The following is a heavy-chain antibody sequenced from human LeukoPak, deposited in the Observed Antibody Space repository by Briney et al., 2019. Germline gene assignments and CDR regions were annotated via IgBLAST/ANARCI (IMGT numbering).Heavy chain of an antibody. V-gene: IGHV1-46*01. J-gene: IGHJ4*02. D-gene: IGHD5-24*01. CDR1: GYTFSDYY. Sequence: ASVKVSCKASGYTFSDYYMHWVRQAPGQGLEWMGIINPSGGSTSYAQKFQGRVTMTRDMSTSTVYMELSSLRSEDTAVYYCARDPMATTIGEWDYWGQGTLVTVSS. CDR2: INPSGGST. CDR3: ARDPMATTIGEWDY.